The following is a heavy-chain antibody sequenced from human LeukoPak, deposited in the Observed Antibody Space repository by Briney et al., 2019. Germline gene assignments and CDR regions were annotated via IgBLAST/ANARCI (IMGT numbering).Heavy chain of an antibody. J-gene: IGHJ3*02. CDR3: STAGSPPI. V-gene: IGHV1-18*01. Sequence: GAAVRVSCKASGNTFSNYGISWVRQAPGQGPEWMGWISGFNDNPKYAQKFQGRVTMTKDTSTSTAYMELRSLRSDDTAVYYCSTAGSPPIWGQGTMVTVSS. CDR1: GNTFSNYG. CDR2: ISGFNDNP. D-gene: IGHD2-15*01.